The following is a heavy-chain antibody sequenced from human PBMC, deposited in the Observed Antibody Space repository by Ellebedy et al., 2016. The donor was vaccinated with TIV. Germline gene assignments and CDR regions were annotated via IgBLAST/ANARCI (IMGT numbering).Heavy chain of an antibody. D-gene: IGHD3-3*01. CDR3: ARVPFGWRGFDY. V-gene: IGHV4-39*07. CDR1: GGSTDGSGYY. J-gene: IGHJ4*02. CDR2: FYHSGTT. Sequence: SETLSLXXTVSGGSTDGSGYYWGWLRQPPGKGLEWPGRFYHSGTTHYNPSLKSRVTISVDKSKNQCSLNLTSVTAADTAVYYCARVPFGWRGFDYWGQGTLVTVSS.